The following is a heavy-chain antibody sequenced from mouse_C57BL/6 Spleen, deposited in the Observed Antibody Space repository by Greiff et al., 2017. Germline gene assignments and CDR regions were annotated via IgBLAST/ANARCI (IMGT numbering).Heavy chain of an antibody. D-gene: IGHD1-1*01. J-gene: IGHJ2*01. CDR3: ARVTTVVATDYFDY. CDR1: GFTFSSYA. Sequence: DVKLQESGGGLVKPGGSLKLSCAASGFTFSSYAMSWVRQTPEKRLEWVATISDGGSYTYYPDNVKGRFTISRDNAKNNLYLQMSHLKSEDTAMYYCARVTTVVATDYFDYWGQGTTLTVSS. CDR2: ISDGGSYT. V-gene: IGHV5-4*03.